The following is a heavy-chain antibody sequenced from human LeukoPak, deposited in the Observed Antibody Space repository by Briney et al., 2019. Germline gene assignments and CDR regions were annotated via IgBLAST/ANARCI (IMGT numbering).Heavy chain of an antibody. V-gene: IGHV1-8*01. J-gene: IGHJ4*02. CDR3: ARGGSSGWNHFYY. CDR1: GYTFTSYD. Sequence: ASVKVSCKASGYTFTSYDINWVRQATGQGLEWMGRMNPNSGNTGYAQKFQGRVTMTRNTSISTAYMELSSLRSDDTAVYSCARGGSSGWNHFYYWGQGTLVTVSS. CDR2: MNPNSGNT. D-gene: IGHD6-19*01.